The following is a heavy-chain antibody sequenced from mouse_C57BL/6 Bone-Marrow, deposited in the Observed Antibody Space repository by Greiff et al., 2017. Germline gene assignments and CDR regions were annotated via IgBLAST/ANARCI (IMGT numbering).Heavy chain of an antibody. CDR3: TRIAY. J-gene: IGHJ3*01. CDR1: GFNFNDYY. V-gene: IGHV14-4*01. CDR2: IYPEYGDP. Sequence: VQLQQSGAELVRPGASVKLSCTASGFNFNDYYMHWVKQRPEQGLEWLGWIYPEYGDPDYASKFPGKATITVDTSSNTAYLQLSSLTSEDTAVYYCTRIAYWGQGTLVTVSA.